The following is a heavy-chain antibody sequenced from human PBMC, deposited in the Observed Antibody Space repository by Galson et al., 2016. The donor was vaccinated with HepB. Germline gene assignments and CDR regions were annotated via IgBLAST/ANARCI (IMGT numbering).Heavy chain of an antibody. D-gene: IGHD4/OR15-4a*01. CDR1: GYSINSGYY. J-gene: IGHJ4*02. V-gene: IGHV4-38-2*02. CDR2: MLYSGYT. Sequence: SETLSLTCSVSGYSINSGYYWGWIRQPPGKGLEWIGSMLYSGYTYFNPPLKSRVTISVDTSKNELSLRVTSMTAADTAVYFCARGMVNGANCYLDFWGQGILVTVSS. CDR3: ARGMVNGANCYLDF.